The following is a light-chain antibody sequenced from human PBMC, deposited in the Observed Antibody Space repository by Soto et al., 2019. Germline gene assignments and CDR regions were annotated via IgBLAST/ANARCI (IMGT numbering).Light chain of an antibody. CDR3: QQRSNGPAFT. CDR2: DSS. J-gene: IGKJ2*01. CDR1: QSVSSY. V-gene: IGKV3-11*01. Sequence: DIVLTQSPATLSLSPGERATLSCRASQSVSSYLAWYQQKPGQAPRLLIYDSSNRATGIPARFSGSGSGTDFTLTISSLEPEDFAVYYCQQRSNGPAFTFGQGTKLELK.